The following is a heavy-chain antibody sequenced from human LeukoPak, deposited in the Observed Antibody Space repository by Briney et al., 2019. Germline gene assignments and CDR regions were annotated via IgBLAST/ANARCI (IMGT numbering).Heavy chain of an antibody. V-gene: IGHV3-7*03. Sequence: GGSLRLSCAASGFTFSSYWMSWVRQAPGKGLEWVANIKQDGSEKYYVDSLKGRFTISSDNAKNSLYLQMNSLRAEDTAVYYCARVQEALKGYYYASGSYYYDYWGQGILVTVSS. CDR2: IKQDGSEK. CDR1: GFTFSSYW. D-gene: IGHD3-10*01. CDR3: ARVQEALKGYYYASGSYYYDY. J-gene: IGHJ4*02.